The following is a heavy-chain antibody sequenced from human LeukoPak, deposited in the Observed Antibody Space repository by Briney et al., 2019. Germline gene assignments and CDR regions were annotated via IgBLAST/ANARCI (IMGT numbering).Heavy chain of an antibody. CDR3: ARDVASSFGGYSSSSNNYYYYMDV. J-gene: IGHJ6*03. CDR2: IYTSGST. Sequence: PSETLSLTCTVSGGSISSYYWSWIRQPAGKGLEWIGRIYTSGSTNYNPSLKSRVTMSVDTSKNQFSLKLSSVTAADTAVYYCARDVASSFGGYSSSSNNYYYYMDVWGKGTTVTVSS. D-gene: IGHD6-6*01. V-gene: IGHV4-4*07. CDR1: GGSISSYY.